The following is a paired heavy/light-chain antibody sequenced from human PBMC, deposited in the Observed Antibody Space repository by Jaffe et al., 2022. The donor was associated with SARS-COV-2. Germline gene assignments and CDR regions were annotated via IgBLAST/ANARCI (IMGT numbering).Light chain of an antibody. J-gene: IGKJ2*01. CDR3: HQYYSTPQT. CDR2: WAS. CDR1: QSVLYSSINKNY. Sequence: VMTQSPDSLAVSLGERATINCKSSQSVLYSSINKNYLAWYQQKAGQPPKLLISWASTRESGVPDRFSGSGSGTDFTLTISSLQAEDVAVYYCHQYYSTPQTFGQGTKLEIK. V-gene: IGKV4-1*01.
Heavy chain of an antibody. CDR1: GFTFDDYV. D-gene: IGHD1-26*01. V-gene: IGHV3-9*01. CDR3: AKAATHSLLDQ. Sequence: EVQLVESGGGLVQPGRSLRLSCAASGFTFDDYVMHWVREAPGKGLEWVSSINWNSNNIDYADSVKGRFTISRDNAKNSLYLQMNSLRPEDTALYYCAKAATHSLLDQWGQGTLVTVSS. CDR2: INWNSNNI. J-gene: IGHJ4*02.